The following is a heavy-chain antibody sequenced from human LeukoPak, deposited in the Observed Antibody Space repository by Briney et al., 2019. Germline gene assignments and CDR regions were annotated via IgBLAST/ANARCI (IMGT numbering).Heavy chain of an antibody. Sequence: GESLKISCKGSGYSFTSYWNGWVRQMPGKGLEWMGIIYPGDSDTRYSPSFQGQVTISADKSISTAYLQWSSLKASDTAMYYCARRSDSNYAPLDYWGQGTLVTVSS. V-gene: IGHV5-51*01. J-gene: IGHJ4*02. CDR3: ARRSDSNYAPLDY. D-gene: IGHD4-11*01. CDR2: IYPGDSDT. CDR1: GYSFTSYW.